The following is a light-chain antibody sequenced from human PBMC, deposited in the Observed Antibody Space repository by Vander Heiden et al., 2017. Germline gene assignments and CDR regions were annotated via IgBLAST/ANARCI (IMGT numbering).Light chain of an antibody. V-gene: IGKV2-30*02. CDR1: QSLVHSDGHTY. J-gene: IGKJ2*01. Sequence: DVVMTQSPRSLPVTLGQPASISCRSSQSLVHSDGHTYLNWFQQRPGQSPRRLISKVSNRDSGVPDRFSGSGSGTDFTLKISRVEAEDVGVYYCRQGKHWPRTFGQETKLEMK. CDR3: RQGKHWPRT. CDR2: KVS.